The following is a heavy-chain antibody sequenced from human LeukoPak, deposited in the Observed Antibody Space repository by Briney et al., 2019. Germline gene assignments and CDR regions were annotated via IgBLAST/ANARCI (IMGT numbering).Heavy chain of an antibody. V-gene: IGHV1-18*01. CDR3: ARTGYCSGGSCYWSASDY. Sequence: ASVKVSCKASGYTFTSYGISWVRQAPRQGLEWMGWISAYNGNTNYAQKLQGRVTMTTYTSTSTAYMELRSLRSDDTAVYYCARTGYCSGGSCYWSASDYWGQGTLVTVSS. CDR1: GYTFTSYG. D-gene: IGHD2-15*01. CDR2: ISAYNGNT. J-gene: IGHJ4*02.